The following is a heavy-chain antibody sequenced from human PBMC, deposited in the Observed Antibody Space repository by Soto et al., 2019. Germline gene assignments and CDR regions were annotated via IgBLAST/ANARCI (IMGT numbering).Heavy chain of an antibody. J-gene: IGHJ4*02. V-gene: IGHV3-23*01. Sequence: GRSLRLSCAASGFTFSSYAMSWVRQAPGKGLACVSAISGSGGSTYCADSVKGRFTISRDNSKNTLYLQMNSLRAEDTAVYYCANPPRWGYPDYWGQGTLVTVSS. CDR2: ISGSGGST. CDR3: ANPPRWGYPDY. CDR1: GFTFSSYA. D-gene: IGHD3-16*01.